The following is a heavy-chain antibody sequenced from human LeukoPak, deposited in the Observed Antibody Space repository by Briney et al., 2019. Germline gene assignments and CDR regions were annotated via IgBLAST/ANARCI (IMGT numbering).Heavy chain of an antibody. CDR2: ISSSGSTI. Sequence: GGSLRLSCAASGFTFSSYEMNWVRQAPGKGLEWVSYISSSGSTIYYADSVKGRFTIFRDNAKNSLYLQMNSLRAEDTAVYYCARDQADSSGYYLSYWGQGTLVTVSS. CDR1: GFTFSSYE. J-gene: IGHJ4*02. D-gene: IGHD3-22*01. V-gene: IGHV3-48*03. CDR3: ARDQADSSGYYLSY.